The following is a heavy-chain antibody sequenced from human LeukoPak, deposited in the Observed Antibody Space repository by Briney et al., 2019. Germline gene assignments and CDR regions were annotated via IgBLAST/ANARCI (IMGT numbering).Heavy chain of an antibody. Sequence: ASVKVSCKASGYTFTSYDINWVRQATGQGLEWMGWMNPNSGNTGYAQKFQGRVTMTTDTSTSTAYMELRSLRSDDTAVYYCARDQAVRSNWFDPWGQGTLVTVSS. V-gene: IGHV1-8*02. CDR2: MNPNSGNT. CDR3: ARDQAVRSNWFDP. J-gene: IGHJ5*02. D-gene: IGHD3-10*01. CDR1: GYTFTSYD.